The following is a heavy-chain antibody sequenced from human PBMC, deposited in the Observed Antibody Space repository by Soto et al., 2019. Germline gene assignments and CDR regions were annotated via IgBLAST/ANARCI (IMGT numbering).Heavy chain of an antibody. D-gene: IGHD2-21*02. V-gene: IGHV1-46*01. CDR2: ISPSEGSQ. J-gene: IGHJ6*02. CDR3: ARSSAFCCGDFYSSTNPAYYYYGMDV. Sequence: ASVKVSCKASGSTFPSYYMHWVRQAPGQGLEWMGIISPSEGSQRYEQQFPGRVTMPRATSTSTVFMELSSRRFVDTAVYYCARSSAFCCGDFYSSTNPAYYYYGMDVWGQGTTVTVSS. CDR1: GSTFPSYY.